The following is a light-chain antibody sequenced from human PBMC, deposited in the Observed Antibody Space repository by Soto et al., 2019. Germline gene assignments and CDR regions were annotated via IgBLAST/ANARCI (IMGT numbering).Light chain of an antibody. J-gene: IGKJ1*01. CDR1: QSVSSSY. CDR3: QQYKNWPTGT. V-gene: IGKV3-15*01. CDR2: GAS. Sequence: EIVITQSPATLSVSPGQRPTLSCTASQSVSSSYLAWYQQKPGQAPRLLIYGASTRATGIPARFSGSGSGTEFTLTISSLQSQDFAVYYCQQYKNWPTGTFGQGTKVDIK.